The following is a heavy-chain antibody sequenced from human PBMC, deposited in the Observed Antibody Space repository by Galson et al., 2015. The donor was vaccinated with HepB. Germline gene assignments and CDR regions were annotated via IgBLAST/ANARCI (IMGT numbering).Heavy chain of an antibody. CDR3: ARDSEFRWWGHGDYVGGANFDY. V-gene: IGHV1-18*04. Sequence: SVKVSCKASGYTFTSYGISWVRQAPGQGLEWMGWISAYNGNTNYAQKLQGRVTMTTDTSTSTAYMELRSLRSDDAAVYYCARDSEFRWWGHGDYVGGANFDYWGQGTLVTVSS. CDR1: GYTFTSYG. D-gene: IGHD4-17*01. J-gene: IGHJ4*02. CDR2: ISAYNGNT.